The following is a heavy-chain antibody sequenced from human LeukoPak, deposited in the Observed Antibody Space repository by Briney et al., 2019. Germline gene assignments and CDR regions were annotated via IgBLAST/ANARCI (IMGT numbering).Heavy chain of an antibody. CDR3: ARTGSGSYSRYNWFDP. Sequence: GGSLRLSCAASGFTFSSYSMNWVRQAPGKGLEWVSSITSSSRYIYYADSVKGRFTISRDDAKNSLYLQMNYLRAEDTAVYYCARTGSGSYSRYNWFDPWGQGTLVTVSS. CDR1: GFTFSSYS. D-gene: IGHD3-10*01. J-gene: IGHJ5*02. CDR2: ITSSSRYI. V-gene: IGHV3-21*01.